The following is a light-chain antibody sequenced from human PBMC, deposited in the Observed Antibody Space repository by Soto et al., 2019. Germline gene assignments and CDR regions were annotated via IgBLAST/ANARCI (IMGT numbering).Light chain of an antibody. CDR2: GAS. J-gene: IGKJ1*01. CDR3: QQYNNWPPT. V-gene: IGKV3-15*01. CDR1: QSVTSN. Sequence: EIVMTQSPATLSVSPGERATLSCRASQSVTSNLAWYQQKPGQAPRLLIYGASTRATGFPARFSGSGSGTDFTLTISSLQSEDFAVYYCQQYNNWPPTFGQGTKVEI.